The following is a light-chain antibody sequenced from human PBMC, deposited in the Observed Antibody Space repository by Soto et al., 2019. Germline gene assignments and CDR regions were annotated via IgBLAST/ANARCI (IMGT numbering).Light chain of an antibody. CDR2: GTS. V-gene: IGKV1-39*01. CDR3: QQYNTFWT. CDR1: QSISRN. J-gene: IGKJ1*01. Sequence: DIQMTQSPSSLSASVGGRFTISFRASQSISRNLNWYQQKPGKAPKLLIYGTSSLQSGAPSRFSGSGSGTDFTLTISSLQPEDFATYYCQQYNTFWTFGPGTKVDIK.